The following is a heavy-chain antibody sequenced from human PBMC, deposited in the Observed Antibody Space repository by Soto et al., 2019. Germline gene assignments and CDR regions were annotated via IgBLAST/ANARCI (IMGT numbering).Heavy chain of an antibody. CDR2: INPSGGST. CDR3: ARVVLGKGSGSYSLLSADAFDI. Sequence: QVQLVQSGAEVKKPGASVKVSCKASGYTFTSYYMHWVRQAPGQGLEWMGIINPSGGSTSYAQKFQCRVTMTRDTSTSTVYMELSSLRSEDTAVYYCARVVLGKGSGSYSLLSADAFDIWGQGTMVTVSS. D-gene: IGHD1-26*01. CDR1: GYTFTSYY. J-gene: IGHJ3*02. V-gene: IGHV1-46*01.